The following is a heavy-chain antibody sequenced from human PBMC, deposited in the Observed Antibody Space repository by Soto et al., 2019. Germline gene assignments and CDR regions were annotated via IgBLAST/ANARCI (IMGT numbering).Heavy chain of an antibody. J-gene: IGHJ5*02. CDR2: ISHDGSNT. Sequence: QVQVVESGGGVVQPGRSLRLSCAASGFTFRTYAMHWVRQAPGKGLEWVSVISHDGSNTDYRVSVTGRFTISIDNSKSTLSWQMNRLRPEDTGVYYGAKDAGSTEYFFAPWGQVTLVSVSS. V-gene: IGHV3-30*18. D-gene: IGHD2-2*01. CDR3: AKDAGSTEYFFAP. CDR1: GFTFRTYA.